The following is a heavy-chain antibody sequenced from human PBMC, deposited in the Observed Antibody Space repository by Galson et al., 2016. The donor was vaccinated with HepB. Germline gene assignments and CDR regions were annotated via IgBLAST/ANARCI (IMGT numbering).Heavy chain of an antibody. Sequence: SLRLSCAVSGFSFNSYAFSWVRQTLGKGLEWVSAISGTGGTTDYTDSVKGRFTISRDNSQSRLYLQMNSLRAEDTAIYYCAKENDFWSGYLSHWGQGALVTVSS. CDR3: AKENDFWSGYLSH. CDR1: GFSFNSYA. J-gene: IGHJ4*02. CDR2: ISGTGGTT. V-gene: IGHV3-23*01. D-gene: IGHD3-3*01.